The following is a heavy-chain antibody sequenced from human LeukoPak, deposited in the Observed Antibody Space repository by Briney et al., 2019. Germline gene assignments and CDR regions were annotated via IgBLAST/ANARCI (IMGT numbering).Heavy chain of an antibody. CDR3: ARVYAVTTPEGMDV. V-gene: IGHV1-18*01. D-gene: IGHD4-17*01. CDR1: GYTFTSYG. J-gene: IGHJ6*02. CDR2: ISAYNGNT. Sequence: GASVKVSCKASGYTFTSYGISWVRQAPGQGLEWMGWISAYNGNTNYAQKLQGRVTMTTDTSTSTAYMELRSLRSDDTAVYYCARVYAVTTPEGMDVWGQGTTVTVSS.